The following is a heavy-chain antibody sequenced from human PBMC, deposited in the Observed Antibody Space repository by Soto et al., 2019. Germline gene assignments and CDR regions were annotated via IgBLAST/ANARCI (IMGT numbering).Heavy chain of an antibody. Sequence: GGSLRLSCEVSGFIFKNYAMNWVRQAPGKGLEWVATITYEGRSKYYAESVKGRFAISRDNSKSTLNLQMNTLRVGDPAIYYCAKSSGGSSSMGMDYWGQGTLVTVSS. J-gene: IGHJ4*02. CDR1: GFIFKNYA. V-gene: IGHV3-30*09. D-gene: IGHD2-15*01. CDR2: ITYEGRSK. CDR3: AKSSGGSSSMGMDY.